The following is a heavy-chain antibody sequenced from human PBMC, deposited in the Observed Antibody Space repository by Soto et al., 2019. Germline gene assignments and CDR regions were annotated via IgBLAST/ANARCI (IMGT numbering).Heavy chain of an antibody. D-gene: IGHD3-10*01. J-gene: IGHJ5*02. V-gene: IGHV4-30-2*01. CDR2: ISQTGAT. CDR3: ARAVSPYFGTWFDP. Sequence: SETLSLTCAVSGGSITSGNSYSWAWIRQPPGRGLEWIGSISQTGATSYNPSLKSRVSVSLDKSKNQFSLRLSSVTAADMAVYYCARAVSPYFGTWFDPWGQGNLVTVSS. CDR1: GGSITSGNSYS.